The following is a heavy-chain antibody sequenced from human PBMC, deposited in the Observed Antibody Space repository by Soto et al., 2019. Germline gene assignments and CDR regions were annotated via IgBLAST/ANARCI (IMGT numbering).Heavy chain of an antibody. CDR3: ATDDPINRY. J-gene: IGHJ4*02. V-gene: IGHV3-15*01. CDR1: GFTFSNAW. Sequence: EVHLVESGGGLVKSGGSLSLSCAASGFTFSNAWMSWVRQAPGKGLEWVGRIKSKTDGGTPDYAAPVKGRFIISRDDSENTRYLQMNSLKTEDTAVYYCATDDPINRYGGQGTLVTVSS. CDR2: IKSKTDGGTP.